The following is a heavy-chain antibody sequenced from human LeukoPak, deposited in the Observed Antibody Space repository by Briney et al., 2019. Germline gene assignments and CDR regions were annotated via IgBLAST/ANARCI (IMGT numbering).Heavy chain of an antibody. CDR1: GGTFSSYA. CDR2: IIPIFGTA. J-gene: IGHJ6*03. Sequence: SVKLSCKASGGTFSSYAISWVRQAPGQGLEWMGGIIPIFGTANYAQKFQGRVTITTDESTSTAYMELSSLRSEDTAVYYCARGKYSYDHYYYYYMDVWGKGTTVTVSS. CDR3: ARGKYSYDHYYYYYMDV. D-gene: IGHD5-18*01. V-gene: IGHV1-69*05.